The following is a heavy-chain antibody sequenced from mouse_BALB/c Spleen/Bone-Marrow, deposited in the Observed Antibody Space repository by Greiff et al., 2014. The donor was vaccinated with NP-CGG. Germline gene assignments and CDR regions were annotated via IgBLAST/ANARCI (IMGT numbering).Heavy chain of an antibody. Sequence: DVQLQESGAELVKPGASVKLSCTASGFNIKDTYMHWVKQRPEQGLEWIGRIDPANGNTIYDPKFQGKATITADTSSNTAYLQLSSLTSEDTAVYYCARWLPLAYWGQGTLVTVSA. CDR2: IDPANGNT. D-gene: IGHD2-2*01. J-gene: IGHJ3*01. CDR1: GFNIKDTY. CDR3: ARWLPLAY. V-gene: IGHV14-3*02.